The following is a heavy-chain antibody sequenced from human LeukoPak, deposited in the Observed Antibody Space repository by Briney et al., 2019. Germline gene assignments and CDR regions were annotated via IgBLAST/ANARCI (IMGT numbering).Heavy chain of an antibody. J-gene: IGHJ4*02. CDR1: GFTFDDYG. CDR2: ISWNSASV. CDR3: ARDDNWGFDY. Sequence: SGGSLRLSREASGFTFDDYGMHWVRQAPGKGLEWVSTISWNSASVGYVDSVEGRFTISRDNAKNSLYLQMNSLRAEDTAFYYCARDDNWGFDYWGQGALVTVSS. D-gene: IGHD7-27*01. V-gene: IGHV3-9*01.